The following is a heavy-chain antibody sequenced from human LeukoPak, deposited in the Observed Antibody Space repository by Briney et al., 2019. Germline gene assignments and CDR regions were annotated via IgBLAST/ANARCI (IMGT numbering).Heavy chain of an antibody. V-gene: IGHV4-34*01. CDR1: GGSFSGYY. CDR2: INHSGST. D-gene: IGHD5-18*01. J-gene: IGHJ4*02. CDR3: ARGQLYFDY. Sequence: SETVSLTCAVYGGSFSGYYWSWIRQPPGKGLEWIGEINHSGSTNYNPSLKSRVTISVDTSKNQFSLKLSSVTAAHTAVCDGARGQLYFDYWGQGTLVTVSS.